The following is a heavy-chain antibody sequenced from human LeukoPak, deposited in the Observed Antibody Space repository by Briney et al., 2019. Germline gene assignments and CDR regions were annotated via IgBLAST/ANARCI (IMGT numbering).Heavy chain of an antibody. D-gene: IGHD5-24*01. V-gene: IGHV4-39*01. CDR1: GDSISSSNYY. CDR3: ARHRRWLQSSFDY. Sequence: SKTLSLTCTVSGDSISSSNYYWGWTRQPPGKGLEWIGEINHSGSTNYNPSLKSRVTISVDTSKNQFSLKLSSVTAADTAVYYCARHRRWLQSSFDYWGQGTLVTVSS. J-gene: IGHJ4*02. CDR2: INHSGST.